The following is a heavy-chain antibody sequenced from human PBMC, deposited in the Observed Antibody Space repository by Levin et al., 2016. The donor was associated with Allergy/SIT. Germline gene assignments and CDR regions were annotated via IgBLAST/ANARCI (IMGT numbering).Heavy chain of an antibody. Sequence: GGSLRLSCAASGLIFKTYAMNWVRQAPGKGLEWVSGISGSGAGTYYADSVKGRFTISRDNSKNTLYLQMNGLKAEDTAVYYCAKDHYDRRDLRYYFDYWGQGTLVTVSS. V-gene: IGHV3-23*01. D-gene: IGHD3-22*01. CDR2: ISGSGAGT. CDR1: GLIFKTYA. J-gene: IGHJ4*02. CDR3: AKDHYDRRDLRYYFDY.